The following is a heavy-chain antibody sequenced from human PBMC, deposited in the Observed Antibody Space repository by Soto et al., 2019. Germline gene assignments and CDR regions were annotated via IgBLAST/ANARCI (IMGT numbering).Heavy chain of an antibody. CDR3: ARDVDADFRTDFDY. D-gene: IGHD4-17*01. CDR1: GFTFSDYY. V-gene: IGHV3-11*01. J-gene: IGHJ4*02. CDR2: ISGNGEII. Sequence: PGGSRRLSCAASGFTFSDYYIHWIRRAPGKGLEWISYISGNGEIIQYAASARGRFTISRDNAENSVYLEMDRLRAEDTALYYCARDVDADFRTDFDYWGRGTLVTVSS.